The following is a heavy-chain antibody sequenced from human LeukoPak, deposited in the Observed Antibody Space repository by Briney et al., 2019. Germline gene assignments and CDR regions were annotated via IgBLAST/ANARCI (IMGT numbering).Heavy chain of an antibody. Sequence: SETLSLTCAVYGGSFSGYYWSWIRQPPGKGLEWIGEINHNGSTNYNPSLKSRVTISVDTSKNQFSLKLSSVTAADTAVYYCARDTRGDFWSGRSDYWGQGTLVTVSS. J-gene: IGHJ4*02. CDR1: GGSFSGYY. D-gene: IGHD3-3*01. CDR2: INHNGST. CDR3: ARDTRGDFWSGRSDY. V-gene: IGHV4-34*01.